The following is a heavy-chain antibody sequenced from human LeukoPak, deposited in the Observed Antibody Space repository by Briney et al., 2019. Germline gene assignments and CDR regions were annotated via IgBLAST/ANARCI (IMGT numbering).Heavy chain of an antibody. V-gene: IGHV3-7*01. Sequence: GGSLRLSCVGSGVSLTISWMTWVRQAPAKGLEWVANINQDGSEMHYIDSVRGRFTMSRDFAKNSLNLQISSLRVEDTAVYYCARDIHWGAGDYWGQGTLVTVSS. CDR2: INQDGSEM. CDR3: ARDIHWGAGDY. D-gene: IGHD3-16*01. J-gene: IGHJ4*02. CDR1: GVSLTISW.